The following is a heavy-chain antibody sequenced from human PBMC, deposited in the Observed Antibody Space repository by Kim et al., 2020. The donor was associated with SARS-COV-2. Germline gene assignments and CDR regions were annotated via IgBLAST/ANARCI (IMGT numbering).Heavy chain of an antibody. J-gene: IGHJ6*02. D-gene: IGHD2-15*01. Sequence: GGSLRLSCVTSGFTFSNYGMHWVRQAPGKGLEWVTVIWYDGRYKYYVDSVKGRFIISRDNSKNTLYLQMNSLRAEDTALYYCARASGIEGEYYLYGMDVCGQGTAVTVSS. CDR3: ARASGIEGEYYLYGMDV. CDR1: GFTFSNYG. CDR2: IWYDGRYK. V-gene: IGHV3-33*01.